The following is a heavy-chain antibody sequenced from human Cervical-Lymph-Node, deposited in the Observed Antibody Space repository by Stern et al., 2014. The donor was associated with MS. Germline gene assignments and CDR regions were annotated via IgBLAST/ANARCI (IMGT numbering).Heavy chain of an antibody. V-gene: IGHV3-30*18. J-gene: IGHJ5*01. Sequence: QVQLVESGGGVVHPGRSLRLSCAASGFTFSSYGFHWVRQAPGKGLEWEAYADSVKGRFTISRDKSKNTLYLQMNSLRAEDTALYFCAKDKYSGSYPLGLDSWGQGTLVTVSS. D-gene: IGHD1-26*01. CDR1: GFTFSSYG. CDR3: AKDKYSGSYPLGLDS.